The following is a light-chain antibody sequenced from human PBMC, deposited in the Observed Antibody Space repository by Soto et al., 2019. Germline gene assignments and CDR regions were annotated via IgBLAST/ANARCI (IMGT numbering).Light chain of an antibody. V-gene: IGKV3-11*01. J-gene: IGKJ1*01. CDR1: QSVSSY. Sequence: EIVLTQSPATLSLSPGERATLSCRANQSVSSYLAWYQQKPGQAPRLLIYDASNRATGIPARFSGSGSGTDFTLTISSLEPEDFAVYYCQQYGNSPQTFGQGTKVDIK. CDR3: QQYGNSPQT. CDR2: DAS.